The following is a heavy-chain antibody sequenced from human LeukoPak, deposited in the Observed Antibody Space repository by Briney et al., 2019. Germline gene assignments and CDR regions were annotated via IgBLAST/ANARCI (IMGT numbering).Heavy chain of an antibody. J-gene: IGHJ4*02. D-gene: IGHD3-3*01. V-gene: IGHV3-15*01. CDR2: IKSKTDGGTT. CDR3: TTEYDFWSGYQD. Sequence: PGGSLRLSCAASGFTFSNPWMSWVRQAPGKGLEWVGRIKSKTDGGTTDYAAPVKGRFTISRDDSKNTLYLQMNSLKTEDTAVYYCTTEYDFWSGYQDWGQGTLVTVSS. CDR1: GFTFSNPW.